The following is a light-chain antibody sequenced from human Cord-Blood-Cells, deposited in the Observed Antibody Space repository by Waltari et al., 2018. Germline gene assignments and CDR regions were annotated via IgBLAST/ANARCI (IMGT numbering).Light chain of an antibody. J-gene: IGLJ3*02. V-gene: IGLV2-14*01. CDR2: DVS. Sequence: QSALPQPASVSGSPGQSITISCTGTSSDVGGYNYVSWYQQHPGKAPKLMIYDVSKPPSGVSNRFSGSKSGNTASLTISGLQAEDEADYYGSSYTSSSTWVFGGGTKLTVL. CDR3: SSYTSSSTWV. CDR1: SSDVGGYNY.